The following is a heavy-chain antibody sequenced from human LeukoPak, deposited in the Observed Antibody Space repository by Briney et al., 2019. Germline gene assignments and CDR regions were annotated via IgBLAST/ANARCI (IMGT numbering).Heavy chain of an antibody. CDR1: GFTFSDSY. V-gene: IGHV3-11*06. CDR3: AKWRRGHYYGSGTELDY. D-gene: IGHD3-10*01. Sequence: GGSLRLSCAASGFTFSDSYMTWIRQAPGKGLELLSYISGSSSDVNYIDSVRGRFTISRDNSKNTVSLQMNSLRAEDTAIYYCAKWRRGHYYGSGTELDYWGQGTLVTVSS. CDR2: ISGSSSDV. J-gene: IGHJ4*02.